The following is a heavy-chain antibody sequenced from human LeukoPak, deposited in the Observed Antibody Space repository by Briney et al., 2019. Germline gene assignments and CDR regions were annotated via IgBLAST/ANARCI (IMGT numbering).Heavy chain of an antibody. V-gene: IGHV4-38-2*01. CDR1: GYSISSGYY. CDR2: IYHSGIT. D-gene: IGHD4-17*01. CDR3: ARKEEGDYIDL. J-gene: IGHJ5*02. Sequence: PSETLSLTCAVSGYSISSGYYWGWIRQPPGKGLEWIGSIYHSGITYYNPSLKSRVTISVDTSKNQFSLKLSSVTAVDTALYYCARKEEGDYIDLWGQGTLVTVSS.